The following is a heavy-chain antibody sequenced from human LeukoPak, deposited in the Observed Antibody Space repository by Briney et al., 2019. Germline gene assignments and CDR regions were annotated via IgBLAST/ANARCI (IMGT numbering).Heavy chain of an antibody. D-gene: IGHD6-19*01. CDR2: INHSGST. J-gene: IGHJ6*02. Sequence: SETLSLTCAVYGGSFSGYYWSWIRQPPGKGLEWFGEINHSGSTNYNPSLKSRVTISVDTFKNQFSLQLSSVTAADTAVYYCARDGVAGTGDVWGQGTTVTVSS. CDR1: GGSFSGYY. CDR3: ARDGVAGTGDV. V-gene: IGHV4-34*01.